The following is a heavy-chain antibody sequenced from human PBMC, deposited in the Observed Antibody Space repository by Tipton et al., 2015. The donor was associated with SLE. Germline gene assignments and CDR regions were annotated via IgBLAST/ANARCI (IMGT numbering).Heavy chain of an antibody. J-gene: IGHJ6*02. CDR1: GFTFSDYY. CDR2: ISGSGNTI. D-gene: IGHD1-7*01. Sequence: SLRLSCAASGFTFSDYYMSWFRQAPGRGLEWVSYISGSGNTIYYAGSVKGRFTISRDNAKNSLYLQMNSLRAEDTAVYYCAKAPLELHYYYGMDVWGQGTTVTVSS. V-gene: IGHV3-11*04. CDR3: AKAPLELHYYYGMDV.